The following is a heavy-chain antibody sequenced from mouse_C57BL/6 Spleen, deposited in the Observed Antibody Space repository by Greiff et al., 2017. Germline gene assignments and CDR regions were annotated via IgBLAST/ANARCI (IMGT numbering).Heavy chain of an antibody. V-gene: IGHV1-9*01. CDR2: ILPGSGST. J-gene: IGHJ3*01. D-gene: IGHD3-3*01. CDR3: ARERGRGFGY. CDR1: GYTFTGYW. Sequence: QVQLQQSGAELMKPGASVKLSCKATGYTFTGYWIEWVKQRPGHGLEWIGEILPGSGSTNDNEKFKGKATFTAETSSNTAYMQISSLTAGDSALYYCARERGRGFGYWGQGTLVTVSA.